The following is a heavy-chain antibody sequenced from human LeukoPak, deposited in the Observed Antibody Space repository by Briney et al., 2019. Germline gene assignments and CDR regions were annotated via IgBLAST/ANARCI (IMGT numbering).Heavy chain of an antibody. CDR1: GFTFSSYS. D-gene: IGHD3-22*01. CDR2: IRSSSSYI. CDR3: ARDYDTSGYYDY. J-gene: IGHJ4*02. V-gene: IGHV3-21*01. Sequence: GGSLRLSCAASGFTFSSYSMSWVRQAPGKGLEWVSSIRSSSSYIYYADSVKGRFTISRDNAKNSLYLQVDSLRAEDKAVYYCARDYDTSGYYDYWGQGTLVTVSS.